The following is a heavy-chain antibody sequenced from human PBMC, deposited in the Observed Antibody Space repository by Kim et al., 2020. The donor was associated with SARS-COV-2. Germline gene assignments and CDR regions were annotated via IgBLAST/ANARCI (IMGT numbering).Heavy chain of an antibody. V-gene: IGHV3-23*01. CDR3: AKGDILTGYYVVDY. J-gene: IGHJ4*02. D-gene: IGHD3-9*01. Sequence: ADSVKGRFTISRDNSKNTLYLQMNSLRAEDTAVYYCAKGDILTGYYVVDYWGQGTLVTVSS.